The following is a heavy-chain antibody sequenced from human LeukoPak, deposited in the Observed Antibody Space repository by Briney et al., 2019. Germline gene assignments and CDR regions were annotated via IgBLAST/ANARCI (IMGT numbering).Heavy chain of an antibody. Sequence: GGSLRLSCAASGFTFSSYAMHWVRQAPGKGLEWVAVISYDGSNKYYADSVKGRFTISRDNSKNTLYLQMNSLRAEDTAVYYCARDPTTGYDSSGETDYWGQGTLVTVSS. CDR1: GFTFSSYA. CDR3: ARDPTTGYDSSGETDY. D-gene: IGHD3-22*01. V-gene: IGHV3-30-3*01. CDR2: ISYDGSNK. J-gene: IGHJ4*02.